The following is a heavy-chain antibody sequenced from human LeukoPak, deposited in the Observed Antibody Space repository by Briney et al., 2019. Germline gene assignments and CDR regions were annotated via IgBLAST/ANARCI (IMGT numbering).Heavy chain of an antibody. J-gene: IGHJ4*02. V-gene: IGHV3-48*03. CDR1: GFTFRTYE. D-gene: IGHD6-13*01. Sequence: GGSLRLSCAASGFTFRTYEMNWVRQAPGKGLEWVSHISSSATTIYHADSVKGRFTISKDNAKNSLYLQMNSMRAEDTAVYYWARVGYMGKPFDYWGQGTLVTVSS. CDR2: ISSSATTI. CDR3: ARVGYMGKPFDY.